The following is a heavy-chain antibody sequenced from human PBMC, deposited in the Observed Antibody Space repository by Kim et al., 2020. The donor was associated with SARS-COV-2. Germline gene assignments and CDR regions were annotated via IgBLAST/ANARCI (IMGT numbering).Heavy chain of an antibody. CDR3: ARGRGGYSSGWYEYYFDY. CDR1: GGSFSGYY. V-gene: IGHV4-34*01. J-gene: IGHJ4*02. CDR2: INHSGST. D-gene: IGHD6-19*01. Sequence: SETLSLTCAVYGGSFSGYYWSWIRQPPGKGLEWIGEINHSGSTNYNPSLKSRVTISVDTSKNQFSLKLSSVTAADTAVYYCARGRGGYSSGWYEYYFDYWGQGTLVTVSS.